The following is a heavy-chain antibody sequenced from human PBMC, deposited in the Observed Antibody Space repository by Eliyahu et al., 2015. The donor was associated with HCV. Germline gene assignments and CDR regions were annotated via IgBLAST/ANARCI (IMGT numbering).Heavy chain of an antibody. V-gene: IGHV3-73*01. CDR2: IRSKANSYAT. Sequence: EVQLVESGGGLVQPGGSLKLSCAASGFTFSGSAMPWVRQASGKGLEWVGRIRSKANSYATAYAASVKGRFTISRDDSKNTAYLQMNSLKTEDTAVYYCTRLRDFDYWGQGTLVTVSS. CDR3: TRLRDFDY. J-gene: IGHJ4*02. CDR1: GFTFSGSA.